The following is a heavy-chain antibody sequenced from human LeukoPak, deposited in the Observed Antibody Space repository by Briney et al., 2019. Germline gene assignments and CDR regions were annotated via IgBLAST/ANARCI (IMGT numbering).Heavy chain of an antibody. CDR1: GFTFSSYG. CDR3: VREDDILTGSLDY. D-gene: IGHD3-9*01. V-gene: IGHV3-30*02. J-gene: IGHJ4*02. CDR2: IRYDGSNK. Sequence: GGSLRLSCAASGFTFSSYGMHWVRQAPGKGLEWVAFIRYDGSNKYYADSVKGRFTISRDNSKNTLYLQMNSLRAEDTAVYYCVREDDILTGSLDYWGQGTLVTVSS.